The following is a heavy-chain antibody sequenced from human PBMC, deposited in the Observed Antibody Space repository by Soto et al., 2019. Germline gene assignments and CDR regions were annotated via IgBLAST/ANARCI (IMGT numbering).Heavy chain of an antibody. CDR2: ISSDGSKK. Sequence: QVQLVESGGGVVQPGTSLRLSCTAFGFTFSSYGMHWVRQAPGKGLEWVAVISSDGSKKYYADSVKGRFTISRDDSKNTLDLQMSSLRAEDTAVYYCAKAQDSGYYIRTEFDYWGQGTLVTVSS. J-gene: IGHJ4*02. V-gene: IGHV3-30*18. CDR3: AKAQDSGYYIRTEFDY. D-gene: IGHD5-12*01. CDR1: GFTFSSYG.